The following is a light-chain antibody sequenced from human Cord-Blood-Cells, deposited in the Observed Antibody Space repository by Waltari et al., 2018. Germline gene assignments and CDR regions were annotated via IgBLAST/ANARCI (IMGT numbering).Light chain of an antibody. CDR3: QVWDSSSDHWV. V-gene: IGLV3-21*03. CDR1: NIGRKS. J-gene: IGLJ3*02. Sequence: SHVLTQPPSVSVAPGKTARITCGGNNIGRKSVHRYQQKPGQAPVLVVYDDSDRPSGIPERFSGSNSGNTATLTISRVEAGDEADYYCQVWDSSSDHWVFGGGTKLTVL. CDR2: DDS.